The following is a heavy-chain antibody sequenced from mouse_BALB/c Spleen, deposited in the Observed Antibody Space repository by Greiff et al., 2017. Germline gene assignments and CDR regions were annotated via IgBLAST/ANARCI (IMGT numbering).Heavy chain of an antibody. CDR3: VYYRYEEYYAMDY. CDR1: GFTFNTYA. J-gene: IGHJ4*01. D-gene: IGHD2-14*01. V-gene: IGHV10-1*02. Sequence: EVKLVESGGGLVQPKGSLKLSCAASGFTFNTYAMNWVRQAPGKGLEWVARIRSKSNNYATYYADSVKDRFTISRDDSQSMLYLQMNNLKTEDTAMYYCVYYRYEEYYAMDYWGQGTSVTVPS. CDR2: IRSKSNNYAT.